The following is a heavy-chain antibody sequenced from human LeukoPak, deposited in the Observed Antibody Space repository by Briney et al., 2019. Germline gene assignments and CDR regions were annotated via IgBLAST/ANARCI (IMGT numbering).Heavy chain of an antibody. D-gene: IGHD5-12*01. V-gene: IGHV4-59*08. CDR2: IYYSGST. CDR1: GGSISSYY. Sequence: SETLSLTCTVSGGSISSYYWSRIRQPPGKGLEWIGYIYYSGSTNYNPSLKSRVTISVDTSKNQFSLKLSSVTAADTAVYYCARRLGYDQAYYYYGMDVWGQGTTVTVSS. CDR3: ARRLGYDQAYYYYGMDV. J-gene: IGHJ6*02.